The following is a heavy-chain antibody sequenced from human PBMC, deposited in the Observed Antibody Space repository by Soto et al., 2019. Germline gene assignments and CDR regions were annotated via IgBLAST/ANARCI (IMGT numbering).Heavy chain of an antibody. V-gene: IGHV4-59*13. CDR1: GGCLGSYY. D-gene: IGHD4-4*01. Sequence: SQSLSLTWTVCGGCLGSYYGSWIRQPPGKGLEWIGYAFYTGRANYNASLKSRVSISLDTSNYQYSLKRSSVTAADTAVYYCARDGDGRMTTNPYYYNGMDVWGPGTTVTVSS. CDR2: AFYTGRA. J-gene: IGHJ6*02. CDR3: ARDGDGRMTTNPYYYNGMDV.